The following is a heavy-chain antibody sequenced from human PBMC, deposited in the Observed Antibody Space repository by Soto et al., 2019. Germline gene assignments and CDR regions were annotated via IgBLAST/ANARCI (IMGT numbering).Heavy chain of an antibody. D-gene: IGHD2-2*01. J-gene: IGHJ4*02. CDR3: ARDLTCSSTCCYTIFDY. Sequence: QVQLVQSGAEVKKPGASVKVSCKASGYTFTTYYMHWVRQAPGQGLEWMGIINPSGGSTRYAQKLQGRVTMTSDKSTSTVYKELNSLRSDYTAVYYCARDLTCSSTCCYTIFDYWRQGTLVTVSS. CDR2: INPSGGST. V-gene: IGHV1-46*03. CDR1: GYTFTTYY.